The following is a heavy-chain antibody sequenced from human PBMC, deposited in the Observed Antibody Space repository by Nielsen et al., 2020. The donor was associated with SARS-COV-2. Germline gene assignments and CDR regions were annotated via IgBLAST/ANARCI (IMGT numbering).Heavy chain of an antibody. D-gene: IGHD6-19*01. Sequence: SETLSLTCTVSGGSISTYYWSWIRQPPGKGLEWIGEINHSGSTNYNPSLKSRVTISVDTSKNQFSLKLSSVTAADTAVYYCARGPPWGAVAGTPQPFDYWGQGTLVTVSS. CDR2: INHSGST. J-gene: IGHJ4*02. CDR1: GGSISTYY. V-gene: IGHV4-34*01. CDR3: ARGPPWGAVAGTPQPFDY.